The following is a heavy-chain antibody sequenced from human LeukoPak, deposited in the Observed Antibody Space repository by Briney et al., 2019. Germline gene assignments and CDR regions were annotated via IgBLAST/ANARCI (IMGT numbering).Heavy chain of an antibody. CDR3: ASEYGSGSKY. CDR2: IIPILGIA. V-gene: IGHV1-69*02. J-gene: IGHJ4*02. CDR1: GGTFSSYT. Sequence: SVKVSCKASGGTFSSYTISWVRQAPGQGLEWMGRIIPILGIANYAQKFQGRVTITADKSTSTAYMELSSLRSEDTAVYYCASEYGSGSKYWGQGTLVTVSS. D-gene: IGHD3-10*01.